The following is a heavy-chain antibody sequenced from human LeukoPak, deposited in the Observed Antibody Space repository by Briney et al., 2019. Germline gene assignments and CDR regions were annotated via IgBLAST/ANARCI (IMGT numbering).Heavy chain of an antibody. J-gene: IGHJ5*02. V-gene: IGHV4-61*08. CDR3: ARNKETYSPYNWFDP. CDR1: GVSISSSVYY. Sequence: SETLSLTCTVSGVSISSSVYYWSWIRQPPGKGLEWIGYIYYSGSTNYNPSLKSRVTISVDTSKNQFSLKLSSVTAADTAVYYCARNKETYSPYNWFDPWGQGTLVTVSS. D-gene: IGHD4-11*01. CDR2: IYYSGST.